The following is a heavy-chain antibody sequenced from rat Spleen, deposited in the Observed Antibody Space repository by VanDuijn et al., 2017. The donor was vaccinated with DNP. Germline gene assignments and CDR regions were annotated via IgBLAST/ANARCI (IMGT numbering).Heavy chain of an antibody. CDR3: ARWTRYFDY. J-gene: IGHJ2*01. Sequence: EVQLQESGSGLVKPSQSLSLTCPVTGYSITSNYWGWIRQFPGNKMEWIGYINYSGSTNYSPSLKSRISITRDTSKNHFFLHLNSVTSEDTATYYCARWTRYFDYWGQGVMVTVSS. D-gene: IGHD1-7*01. CDR1: GYSITSNY. CDR2: INYSGST. V-gene: IGHV3-1*01.